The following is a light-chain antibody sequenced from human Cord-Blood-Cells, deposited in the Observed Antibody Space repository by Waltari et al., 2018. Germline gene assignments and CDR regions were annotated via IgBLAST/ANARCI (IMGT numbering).Light chain of an antibody. Sequence: QSALTQPASVSGSPGQSITISCTGTSSDVGRYNLVSWYQQHPGKAPKLMIYEGSKRPSGVSNRLSRSNSGTTASLTISELQAEDEADYYCCSYAGSSTYVFGTGTKVTV. CDR3: CSYAGSSTYV. J-gene: IGLJ1*01. CDR2: EGS. CDR1: SSDVGRYNL. V-gene: IGLV2-23*01.